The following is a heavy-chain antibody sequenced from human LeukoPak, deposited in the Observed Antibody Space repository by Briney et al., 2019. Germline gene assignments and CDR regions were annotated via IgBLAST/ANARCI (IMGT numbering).Heavy chain of an antibody. V-gene: IGHV3-48*03. CDR2: ISSSGSTI. CDR1: GFTFSSYE. Sequence: GGSLRLSCAASGFTFSSYEMNWVRQAPGKGLEWVSYISSSGSTIYYADSVKGRFTISRDNAKNSLYLQMNSLRAEDTAVYYCARVIEAVAGTSYYYYYYMDVWGKGTTVTISS. CDR3: ARVIEAVAGTSYYYYYYMDV. J-gene: IGHJ6*03. D-gene: IGHD6-19*01.